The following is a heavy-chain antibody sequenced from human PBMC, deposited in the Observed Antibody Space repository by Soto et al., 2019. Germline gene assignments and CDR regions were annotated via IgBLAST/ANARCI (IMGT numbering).Heavy chain of an antibody. Sequence: ASVKVSCKASGYTFTSYYMHWVRQAPGQGLEWMGIINPSGGSTSYAQKFQGRVTMTRDTSTSTVYMELSSLRSEDTAVYYCARANFCDSSGYYYAYYYYYGMVVWGQGTTVTVSS. CDR1: GYTFTSYY. J-gene: IGHJ6*02. CDR3: ARANFCDSSGYYYAYYYYYGMVV. CDR2: INPSGGST. D-gene: IGHD3-22*01. V-gene: IGHV1-46*01.